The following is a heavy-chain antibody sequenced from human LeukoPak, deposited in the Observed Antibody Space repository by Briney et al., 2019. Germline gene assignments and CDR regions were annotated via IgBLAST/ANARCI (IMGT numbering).Heavy chain of an antibody. CDR1: GFTFNNYG. V-gene: IGHV3-30*18. CDR2: ISYDGSNK. Sequence: PGGSLRLSCSASGFTFNNYGMHGVRQAPGKGLEWVAVISYDGSNKYYADSVKGRFTISRDNSKNTLSLQMNSLRAEDTAVYYCAKDPGELSVDYWGQGTLVTVSS. CDR3: AKDPGELSVDY. D-gene: IGHD3-16*01. J-gene: IGHJ4*02.